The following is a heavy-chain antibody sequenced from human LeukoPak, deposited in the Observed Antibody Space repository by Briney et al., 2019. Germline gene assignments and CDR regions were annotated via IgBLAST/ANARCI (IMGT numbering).Heavy chain of an antibody. Sequence: ASVKVSCKASGYTFTGYYMHWVRQAPGQGLEWMGWINHNSGGTNYAQKFQGRVTMTRDTSISTAYMELSRLRSDDTAVYYCARALDYYYMDVWGKGTTVTVSS. CDR2: INHNSGGT. J-gene: IGHJ6*03. CDR3: ARALDYYYMDV. CDR1: GYTFTGYY. V-gene: IGHV1-2*02.